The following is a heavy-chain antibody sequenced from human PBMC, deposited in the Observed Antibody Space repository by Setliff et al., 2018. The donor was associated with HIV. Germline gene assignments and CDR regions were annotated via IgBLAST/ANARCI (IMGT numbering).Heavy chain of an antibody. D-gene: IGHD4-17*01. Sequence: PGGSLRLSCAASGFTFGDYYMSWIRQAPGKGLEWVSYISSRGSTIYYADSVKGRFTISRDNAKNSLYLQMNTLRAEDTAVYFCARSPYGDYGLDYWGQGTLVTVSS. CDR1: GFTFGDYY. J-gene: IGHJ4*02. V-gene: IGHV3-11*04. CDR2: ISSRGSTI. CDR3: ARSPYGDYGLDY.